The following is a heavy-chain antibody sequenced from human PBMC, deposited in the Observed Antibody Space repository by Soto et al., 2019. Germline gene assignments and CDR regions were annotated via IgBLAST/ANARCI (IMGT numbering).Heavy chain of an antibody. CDR3: ARSIWGLRRPPPNSYATDV. D-gene: IGHD5-12*01. J-gene: IGHJ6*02. Sequence: TMSLASTVSGGSMCSGDYYWSWIIQPTGKGLEWIGYNDYSGNTYYNPALKSRVTIAVDTPKNQFSLKLGSVTAADTAVYYCARSIWGLRRPPPNSYATDVRGQGTTVTSP. CDR2: NDYSGNT. CDR1: GGSMCSGDYY. V-gene: IGHV4-30-4*01.